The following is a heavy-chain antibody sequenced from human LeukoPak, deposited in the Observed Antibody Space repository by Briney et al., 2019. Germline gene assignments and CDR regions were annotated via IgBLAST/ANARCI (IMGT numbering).Heavy chain of an antibody. J-gene: IGHJ5*02. V-gene: IGHV1-69*04. D-gene: IGHD3-22*01. CDR1: GGTFSSYA. CDR2: IIPILGIA. CDR3: ARVPWRRSTKPHYYDSSEDWFDP. Sequence: GASVKVSCKASGGTFSSYAISWVRQAPGQGLEWMGRIIPILGIANYAQKFQGRVTITADKSTSTAYMELSSLRSEDTAVYYCARVPWRRSTKPHYYDSSEDWFDPWGQGTLVTVSS.